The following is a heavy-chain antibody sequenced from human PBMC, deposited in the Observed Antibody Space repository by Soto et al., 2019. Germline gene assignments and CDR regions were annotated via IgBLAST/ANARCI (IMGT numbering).Heavy chain of an antibody. CDR2: ISYDGSKE. V-gene: IGHV3-30-3*01. Sequence: GGSLRLSCAASGFTFSSYAMHWVRQAPGKGLEWVAVISYDGSKEYNVDSVKGRFTISRDNSQNTLFVQMHSLRVDDTAVYYCARGALAAPFYYYGLDAWGQGTTVTVSS. CDR1: GFTFSSYA. D-gene: IGHD2-15*01. J-gene: IGHJ6*02. CDR3: ARGALAAPFYYYGLDA.